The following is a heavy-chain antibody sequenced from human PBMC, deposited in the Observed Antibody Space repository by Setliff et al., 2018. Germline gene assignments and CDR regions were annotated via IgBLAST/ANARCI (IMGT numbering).Heavy chain of an antibody. Sequence: ASVKVSCKASGYSFSDSAVSWVRQAPGQGLEWVGWISVYSGNAYYAQKLQDRVTLTTDTSTTTAYLELRSLRPDDTAVYYCARSQWDGLWFKELLSNWGQGTLVTVSS. CDR2: ISVYSGNA. D-gene: IGHD3-10*01. V-gene: IGHV1-18*01. J-gene: IGHJ4*02. CDR1: GYSFSDSA. CDR3: ARSQWDGLWFKELLSN.